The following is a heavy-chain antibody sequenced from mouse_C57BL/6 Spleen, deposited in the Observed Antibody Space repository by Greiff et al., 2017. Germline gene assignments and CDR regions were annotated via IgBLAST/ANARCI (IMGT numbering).Heavy chain of an antibody. V-gene: IGHV1-53*01. CDR1: GYTFTSYW. Sequence: QVQLQQPGTELVKPGASVKLSCKASGYTFTSYWMHWVKQRPGQGLEWIGNINPSNGGTNYNEKFKSKTTLTVDKSSSTAYMQLSSLTSEDSAVYYCAREGLYYYGSSSWFAYWGQGTLVTVSA. CDR3: AREGLYYYGSSSWFAY. J-gene: IGHJ3*01. CDR2: INPSNGGT. D-gene: IGHD1-1*01.